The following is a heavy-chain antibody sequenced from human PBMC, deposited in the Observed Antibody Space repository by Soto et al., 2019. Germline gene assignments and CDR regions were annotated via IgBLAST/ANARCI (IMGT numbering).Heavy chain of an antibody. Sequence: GGSLRLSCSASGFTFSSSAMHWVRQAPGKGLEYVSAISSSGGSAYYADSVKGRFIISRDNSKNTLYLQMSSLGAEDTAVYYCVKRWGTGTDFDYWGQGTLVTVSS. CDR3: VKRWGTGTDFDY. V-gene: IGHV3-64D*08. CDR2: ISSSGGSA. J-gene: IGHJ4*02. CDR1: GFTFSSSA. D-gene: IGHD1-7*01.